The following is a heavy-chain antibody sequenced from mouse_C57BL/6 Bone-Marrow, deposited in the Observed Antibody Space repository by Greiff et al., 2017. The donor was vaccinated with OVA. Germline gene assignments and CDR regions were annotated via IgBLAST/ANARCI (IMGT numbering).Heavy chain of an antibody. CDR1: GYAFSNYW. CDR3: ARGAY. Sequence: QVHVKQSGAELVKPGASVKISCKASGYAFSNYWMNWVKQRPGKGLEWIGQIYPGDGDINYNGKFKGKATLTADKSPSTAYMPFSRLTSEDSAVYFCARGAYWGQGTTLTVSS. CDR2: IYPGDGDI. V-gene: IGHV1-80*01. J-gene: IGHJ2*01.